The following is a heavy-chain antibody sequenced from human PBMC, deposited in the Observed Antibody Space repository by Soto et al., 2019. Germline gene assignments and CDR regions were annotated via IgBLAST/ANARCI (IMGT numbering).Heavy chain of an antibody. CDR2: ISSRSDI. J-gene: IGHJ6*02. V-gene: IGHV3-21*01. CDR1: GFTFSTYS. Sequence: GSLRLSCVGSGFTFSTYSINWVRQAPGKGLEWVSSISSRSDIYYADSVKGRFTISRDNAKNSVSLQMNSLRAEDTAVYYCARQYTAWPLAYGLDVWGQGTTVTVSS. D-gene: IGHD2-2*02. CDR3: ARQYTAWPLAYGLDV.